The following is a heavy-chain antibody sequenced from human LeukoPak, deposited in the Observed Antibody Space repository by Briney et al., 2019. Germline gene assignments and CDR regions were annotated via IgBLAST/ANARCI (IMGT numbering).Heavy chain of an antibody. CDR2: ISSSSSYI. D-gene: IGHD6-19*01. CDR1: GFSFSSYS. Sequence: PGGSLRLSCAASGFSFSSYSMNWVRQAPGKGLEWVSSISSSSSYIYYADSVKGRFTISRDNAKNTLYLQMNSLRAEDTAVYYRAREMSPRTVEGAFDIWGQGTMVTVSS. J-gene: IGHJ3*02. V-gene: IGHV3-21*01. CDR3: AREMSPRTVEGAFDI.